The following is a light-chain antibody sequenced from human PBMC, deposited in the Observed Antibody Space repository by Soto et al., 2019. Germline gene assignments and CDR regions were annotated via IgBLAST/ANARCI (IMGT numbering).Light chain of an antibody. CDR1: QRISSN. J-gene: IGKJ2*01. CDR2: GAS. V-gene: IGKV3-15*01. Sequence: DIVMTQSLATLSVSPGERATLYCKASQRISSNLAWYQQKPGQPPRLLIYGASTRATGIPARFSGSGSGTEFTLTISGLQSEDFALYYCQQYNIWPPYTFGQGTKVDIK. CDR3: QQYNIWPPYT.